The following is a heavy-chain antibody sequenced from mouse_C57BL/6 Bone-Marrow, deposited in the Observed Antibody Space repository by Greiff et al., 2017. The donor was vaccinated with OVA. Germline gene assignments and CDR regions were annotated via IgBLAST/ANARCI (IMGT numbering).Heavy chain of an antibody. CDR2: IDPETGGT. V-gene: IGHV1-15*01. D-gene: IGHD2-3*01. CDR1: GYTFTDYE. CDR3: TRQVYEDGYPWFAY. J-gene: IGHJ3*01. Sequence: VQLQQSGAELVRPGASVTLSCKASGYTFTDYEMHWVKQTPVHGLEWIGAIDPETGGTAYNQKFKGKAILTADKSSSTAYMELRSLTSEDSAVDYCTRQVYEDGYPWFAYWGQGTLVTVSA.